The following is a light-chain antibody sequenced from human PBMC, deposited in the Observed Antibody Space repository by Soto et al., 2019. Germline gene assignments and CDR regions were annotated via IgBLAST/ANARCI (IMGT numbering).Light chain of an antibody. Sequence: DIQMTQSPSSLSASVGDRVTITCRASQSISSYLNWYQQNPGKAPKLLIYAASSLQSGVPSRFSGSGSGTEFTLTISSPQPEDFAAYYCQQSYSTPWTFGRGTKVEIK. CDR3: QQSYSTPWT. V-gene: IGKV1-39*01. CDR2: AAS. J-gene: IGKJ1*01. CDR1: QSISSY.